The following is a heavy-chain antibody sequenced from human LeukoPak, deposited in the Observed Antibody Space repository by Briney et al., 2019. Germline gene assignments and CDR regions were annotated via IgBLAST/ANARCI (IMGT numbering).Heavy chain of an antibody. V-gene: IGHV3-7*01. D-gene: IGHD6-13*01. CDR1: GFTFSDYY. CDR2: INQDGSEK. CDR3: AKDERLSSSWPDAFDI. J-gene: IGHJ3*02. Sequence: GGSLRLSCAASGFTFSDYYMNWIRQAPGKGLEWVASINQDGSEKYYVDSVKGRFTISRDNTKNLVYLQMNSLRAEDTAVYYCAKDERLSSSWPDAFDIWGQGTMVTVSS.